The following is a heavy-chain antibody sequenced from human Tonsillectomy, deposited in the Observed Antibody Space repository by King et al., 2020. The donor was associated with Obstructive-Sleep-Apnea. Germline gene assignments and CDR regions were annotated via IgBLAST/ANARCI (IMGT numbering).Heavy chain of an antibody. CDR3: ARDLSTSVFIWGKSD. CDR1: GFTFSSYS. Sequence: VQLVESGGGLVQPGGSLRLSCAASGFTFSSYSMNWVRQAPGKGLEWVSYISSTSSTMYYADSVKGRFTISRDNAKNSLYLQMNSLRAEDTAVYYCARDLSTSVFIWGKSDWGQGTLVTISS. V-gene: IGHV3-48*04. J-gene: IGHJ4*02. CDR2: ISSTSSTM. D-gene: IGHD3-16*01.